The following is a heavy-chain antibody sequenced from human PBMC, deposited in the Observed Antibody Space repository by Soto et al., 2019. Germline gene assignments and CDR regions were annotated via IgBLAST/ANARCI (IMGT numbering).Heavy chain of an antibody. CDR3: ARHGEPIWVTTPNTWFDP. D-gene: IGHD4-17*01. CDR1: GYSFTSYW. CDR2: IDPSDSYT. Sequence: GESLKISCNGSGYSFTSYWISWVRQMPGKGLEWMGRIDPSDSYTNYSPSFQGHVTISADKSISTAYLQWSSLKASDTAMYYCARHGEPIWVTTPNTWFDPWVQGTLVTVSS. J-gene: IGHJ5*02. V-gene: IGHV5-10-1*01.